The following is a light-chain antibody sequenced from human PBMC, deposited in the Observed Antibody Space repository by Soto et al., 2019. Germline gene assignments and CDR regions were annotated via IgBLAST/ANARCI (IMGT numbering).Light chain of an antibody. Sequence: DIQMTQSPSSLFASVGDRVTITCQATQDINIYLNWYQQKPGKAPNLLIYDASNLEIGVPSRFSGSGSGTHFTLTISSLQTEDLGTYYCQQYDILPITFGRGTRLEIK. V-gene: IGKV1-33*01. CDR3: QQYDILPIT. CDR1: QDINIY. CDR2: DAS. J-gene: IGKJ5*01.